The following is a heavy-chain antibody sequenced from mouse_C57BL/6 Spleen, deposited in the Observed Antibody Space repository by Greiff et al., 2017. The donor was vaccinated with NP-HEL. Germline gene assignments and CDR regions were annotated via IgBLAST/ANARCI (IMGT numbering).Heavy chain of an antibody. J-gene: IGHJ1*03. CDR2: ISGGGGNT. Sequence: EVKVEESGGGLVKPGGSLKLSCAASGFTFSSYTMSWVRQTPEKRLEWVATISGGGGNTYYPDSVKGRFTISRDNAKNTLYLQMSSLRSEDTALYYCARRGDYDDWYFDVWGTGTTVTVSS. CDR1: GFTFSSYT. CDR3: ARRGDYDDWYFDV. V-gene: IGHV5-9*01. D-gene: IGHD2-4*01.